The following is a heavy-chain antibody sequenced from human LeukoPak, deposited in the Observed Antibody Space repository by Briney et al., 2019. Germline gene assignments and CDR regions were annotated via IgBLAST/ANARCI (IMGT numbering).Heavy chain of an antibody. J-gene: IGHJ5*02. CDR2: INPNSGGT. Sequence: GASVKVSCKASGYTFTGYYMHWVRQAPGQGLEWMGWINPNSGGTNYAQKFQGRVTMTRDTSISTAYMELSRLRSDDTAVYYCARGYIVVVTAIRWFDPWGQGTLVTVSS. D-gene: IGHD2-21*02. CDR3: ARGYIVVVTAIRWFDP. CDR1: GYTFTGYY. V-gene: IGHV1-2*02.